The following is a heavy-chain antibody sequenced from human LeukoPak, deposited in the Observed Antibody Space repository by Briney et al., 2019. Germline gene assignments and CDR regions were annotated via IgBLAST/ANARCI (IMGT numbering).Heavy chain of an antibody. CDR1: GGSISSYY. J-gene: IGHJ4*02. V-gene: IGHV4-59*12. CDR2: IDYSAST. Sequence: SETLSLTCTVSGGSISSYYWSWIRQPPGKGLEWIGYIDYSASTYYNPSLKSRVTISVDRSKNQFSLKLSSVTAADTAVYYCARETVVPAVRYFDYWGQGTLVTVSS. D-gene: IGHD2-2*01. CDR3: ARETVVPAVRYFDY.